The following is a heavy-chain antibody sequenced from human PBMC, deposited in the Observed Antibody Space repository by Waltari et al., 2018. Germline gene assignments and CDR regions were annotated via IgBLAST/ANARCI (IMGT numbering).Heavy chain of an antibody. CDR3: ARDRGYCGGDCYKNLDS. D-gene: IGHD2-21*01. CDR1: GFPLSDFW. J-gene: IGHJ4*02. Sequence: EVQLVESGGGQVQPGGSLRLSCEAFGFPLSDFWMTWVRQAPGKGLEWVANIKKDGSEKYYVDSVKGRFTVSRDNAKNSLYLQMSSLRAEDTAIYYCARDRGYCGGDCYKNLDSWGQGTLVAVSS. V-gene: IGHV3-7*01. CDR2: IKKDGSEK.